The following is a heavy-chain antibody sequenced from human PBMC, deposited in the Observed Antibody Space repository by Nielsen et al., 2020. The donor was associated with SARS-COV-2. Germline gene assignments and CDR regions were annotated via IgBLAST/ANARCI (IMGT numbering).Heavy chain of an antibody. Sequence: ASVKVSCKASGYTFTSYDINWVRQATGQGLEWMGWMNPNNGNTNYAQKLQGRVTMTTDTSTSTAYMELRSLRSDDTAVYYCARVSSWGMGGAFDIWGQGTMVTVSS. D-gene: IGHD6-13*01. CDR3: ARVSSWGMGGAFDI. CDR2: MNPNNGNT. V-gene: IGHV1-18*01. CDR1: GYTFTSYD. J-gene: IGHJ3*02.